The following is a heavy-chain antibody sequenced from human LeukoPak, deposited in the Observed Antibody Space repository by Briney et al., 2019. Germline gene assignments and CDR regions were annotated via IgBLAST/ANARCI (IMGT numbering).Heavy chain of an antibody. V-gene: IGHV3-33*01. CDR1: GFLFSAYG. J-gene: IGHJ4*02. Sequence: GRSLRLSCTASGFLFSAYGMHWVRRAPGKGLEWVAVIWYNGTNKYYADSVKGRFTISRDNSKNTLYLQMNSLRVEDTAVYYCARDRRGFSYGYWGFDYWGQGTLVTVSS. D-gene: IGHD5-18*01. CDR3: ARDRRGFSYGYWGFDY. CDR2: IWYNGTNK.